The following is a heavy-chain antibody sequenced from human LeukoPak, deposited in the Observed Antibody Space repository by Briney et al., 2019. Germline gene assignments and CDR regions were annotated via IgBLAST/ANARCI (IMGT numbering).Heavy chain of an antibody. Sequence: GGSLRLSCAGSGFTFSNSGMHWVRQAPGKGLEWVAVISHDASSKYHADSVKGRFTISRDNSKNTLYLQMNSLRAEDTAVYYCARDEPYNWNDVGYYYYGMDVWGKGTTVTVSS. J-gene: IGHJ6*04. D-gene: IGHD1-1*01. CDR2: ISHDASSK. CDR3: ARDEPYNWNDVGYYYYGMDV. V-gene: IGHV3-30*03. CDR1: GFTFSNSG.